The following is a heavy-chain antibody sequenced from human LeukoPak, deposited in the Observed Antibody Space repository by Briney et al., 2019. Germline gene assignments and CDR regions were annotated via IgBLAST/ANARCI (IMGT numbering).Heavy chain of an antibody. J-gene: IGHJ4*02. Sequence: GGSLRLSCAASGVTFSSYGMHWVRQAPGKGLEWVAVILSDGSKEFYTDSVKGRFTISRDNSKNTLYLQMNSLRAEDTAVYYCAKDEVRDWSWGQGTLVTVSS. D-gene: IGHD3/OR15-3a*01. V-gene: IGHV3-30*02. CDR1: GVTFSSYG. CDR3: AKDEVRDWS. CDR2: ILSDGSKE.